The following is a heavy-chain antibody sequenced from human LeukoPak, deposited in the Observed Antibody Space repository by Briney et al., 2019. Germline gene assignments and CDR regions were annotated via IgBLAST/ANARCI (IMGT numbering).Heavy chain of an antibody. CDR1: GGSISSYY. V-gene: IGHV4-4*07. Sequence: SETLSLTCTVSGGSISSYYWSWIRQPAGKGLEWIGRIYTSGSTNYNPSLKSRVTMSVDTSKNQFSLKLSSVTAADTAVYYCARDRGFWTASRWFDPWGQGTLVTVSS. D-gene: IGHD3/OR15-3a*01. CDR2: IYTSGST. J-gene: IGHJ5*02. CDR3: ARDRGFWTASRWFDP.